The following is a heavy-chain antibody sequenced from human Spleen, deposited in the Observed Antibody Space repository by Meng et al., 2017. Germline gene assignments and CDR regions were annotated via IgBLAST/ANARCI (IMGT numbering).Heavy chain of an antibody. J-gene: IGHJ4*02. Sequence: QGQLQQWGAGLLKPSGTLSLTCAVYGGSFSGYYWSWIRQPPGKGLEWIGEINHSGSTNYNPSLKSRVTISVDTSKNQFSLKLSSVIAADTAVYYCARSPRVGVLGYWGQGTLVTVSS. CDR2: INHSGST. V-gene: IGHV4-34*01. CDR1: GGSFSGYY. D-gene: IGHD3-10*01. CDR3: ARSPRVGVLGY.